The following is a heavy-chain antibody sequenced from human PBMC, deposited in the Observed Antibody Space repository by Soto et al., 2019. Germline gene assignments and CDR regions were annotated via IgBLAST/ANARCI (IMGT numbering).Heavy chain of an antibody. Sequence: EVQLVESGGALVKPGGSLRLSCATSGFTFANAWMSWVRQAPGKGLEWVGRVKSKNVGGTTDYAAPVKGRFTISRDDSQSTVYLQMNSLKVKDTGIYYCLHQLAPSDFWGQGTLVTVSS. D-gene: IGHD1-1*01. CDR3: LHQLAPSDF. J-gene: IGHJ4*02. CDR1: GFTFANAW. V-gene: IGHV3-15*02. CDR2: VKSKNVGGTT.